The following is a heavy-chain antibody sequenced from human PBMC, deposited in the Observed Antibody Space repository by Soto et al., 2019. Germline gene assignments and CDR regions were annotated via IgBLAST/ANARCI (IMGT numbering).Heavy chain of an antibody. V-gene: IGHV1-46*01. Sequence: ASVKVSCKASGYTFTYNFMHWVRQAPGQGREWMGIINPSGGTTRAAQKFQDRVTMTRDTSTSTVYMELSSLRSEDTAVYYCARGPHIALDNYKKYYFDYWGQRTLVNVSS. J-gene: IGHJ4*02. CDR3: ARGPHIALDNYKKYYFDY. CDR1: GYTFTYNF. CDR2: INPSGGTT. D-gene: IGHD2-8*02.